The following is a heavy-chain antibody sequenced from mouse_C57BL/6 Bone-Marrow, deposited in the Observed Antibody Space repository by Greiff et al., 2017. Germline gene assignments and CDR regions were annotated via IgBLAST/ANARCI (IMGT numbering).Heavy chain of an antibody. J-gene: IGHJ4*01. Sequence: EVQVVESGAELVRPGSSVKMSCKTSGYTFTSYGINWVKQRPGQGLEWIGYIYIGNGYTEYNEKFKGKATLTSDTSSSTAYMQLSSLTSEDSAIYYCARGYGSSYLYAMDYWGQGTSVTVSS. V-gene: IGHV1-58*01. D-gene: IGHD1-1*01. CDR3: ARGYGSSYLYAMDY. CDR2: IYIGNGYT. CDR1: GYTFTSYG.